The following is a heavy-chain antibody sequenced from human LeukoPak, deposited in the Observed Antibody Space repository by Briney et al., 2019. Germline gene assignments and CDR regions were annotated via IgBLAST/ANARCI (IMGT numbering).Heavy chain of an antibody. CDR3: ARLWIVATWFDA. CDR2: IFYSGKT. J-gene: IGHJ5*02. V-gene: IGHV4-39*02. CDR1: NGSMTSDSYY. Sequence: SETLSLTCSVSNGSMTSDSYYWAWVRQPPGKGLEWIGSIFYSGKTCYSASLKSRVTVSLDTSKKNFSLRLSSVTAADTAVYYCARLWIVATWFDAWGQGVLVSVSS. D-gene: IGHD2-2*03.